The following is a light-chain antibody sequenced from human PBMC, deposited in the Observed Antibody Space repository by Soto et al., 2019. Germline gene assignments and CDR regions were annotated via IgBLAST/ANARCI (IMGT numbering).Light chain of an antibody. CDR1: SSNIGSNT. V-gene: IGLV1-44*01. J-gene: IGLJ3*02. Sequence: QLVLTQPPSASGTPGQRVTISCSGSSSNIGSNTVNWYQQLPGTAPKLLIYGNNQRPSGVPDRFSGSKSGTSASLAISGLQSEDEADYYCAAWDASLNGWVFGGGTKLTVL. CDR2: GNN. CDR3: AAWDASLNGWV.